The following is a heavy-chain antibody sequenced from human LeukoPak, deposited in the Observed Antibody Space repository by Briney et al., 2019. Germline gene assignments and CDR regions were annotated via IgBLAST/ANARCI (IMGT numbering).Heavy chain of an antibody. CDR2: ISYDGSNK. D-gene: IGHD2-15*01. Sequence: PGGSLRLSCAASGFTFSSYAMHWVRQAPGKGLEWVAVISYDGSNKYYADSVKGRFTISRDNSKNTLYLQMNSLRAEDTAVYYCARDGLDIVVVVAASELGYWGQGTLVTVSS. CDR1: GFTFSSYA. J-gene: IGHJ4*02. CDR3: ARDGLDIVVVVAASELGY. V-gene: IGHV3-30-3*01.